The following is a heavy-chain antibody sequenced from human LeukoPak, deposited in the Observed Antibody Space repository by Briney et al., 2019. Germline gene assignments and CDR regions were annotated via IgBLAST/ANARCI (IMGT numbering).Heavy chain of an antibody. Sequence: PGRSLRLSCAASGFTFSNYGMHWVRQAPGKGLEWVVVISYDGSNKYYADSVKGRFTISRDNSKNTLYLQMNNLRAEDTAVYYCANGYYYGSGSYYKEAFDIWGQGTMVTVSS. CDR2: ISYDGSNK. CDR1: GFTFSNYG. V-gene: IGHV3-30*18. D-gene: IGHD3-10*01. CDR3: ANGYYYGSGSYYKEAFDI. J-gene: IGHJ3*02.